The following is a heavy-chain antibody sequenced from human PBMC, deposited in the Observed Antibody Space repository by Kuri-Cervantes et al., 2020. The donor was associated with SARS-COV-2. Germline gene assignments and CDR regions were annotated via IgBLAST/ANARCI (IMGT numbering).Heavy chain of an antibody. Sequence: ASVKVSCKASGYTFTSHYMHWVRQAPGQGLEYTGMINPSGGTTYYAQKFQGRVTMTVDTPTSTAYMELRSLRSDDTAVDYCARDTVGATPFDYWGQGTLVTVSS. V-gene: IGHV1-46*01. D-gene: IGHD1-26*01. CDR3: ARDTVGATPFDY. J-gene: IGHJ4*02. CDR2: INPSGGTT. CDR1: GYTFTSHY.